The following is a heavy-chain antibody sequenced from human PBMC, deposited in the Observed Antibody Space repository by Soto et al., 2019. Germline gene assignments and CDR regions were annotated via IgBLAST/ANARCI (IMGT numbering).Heavy chain of an antibody. V-gene: IGHV4-38-2*01. D-gene: IGHD1-1*01. Sequence: SETLSLTCAVSGYSISSGYYWGWIRQPPGKGLEWIGGIYHSGSTYYNPSLKSRVTISVDTSKNQFSLKLSSVTAADTAVYYCARADELEPHPFDYWGQGTLVTVSS. CDR3: ARADELEPHPFDY. CDR2: IYHSGST. CDR1: GYSISSGYY. J-gene: IGHJ4*02.